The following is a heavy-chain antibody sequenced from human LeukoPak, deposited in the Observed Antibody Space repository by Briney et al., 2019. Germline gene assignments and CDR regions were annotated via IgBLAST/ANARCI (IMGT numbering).Heavy chain of an antibody. V-gene: IGHV3-43D*03. J-gene: IGHJ6*02. CDR3: AKDKADTAMVSSNYGMDV. D-gene: IGHD5-18*01. CDR2: ISWDGGST. CDR1: GFTFDDYA. Sequence: GGSLRLSCAASGFTFDDYAMHWVRQAPGKGLEWVSLISWDGGSTYYADSVKGRFTISRDNSKNSLYLQMNSLRAEDTALYYCAKDKADTAMVSSNYGMDVWGQGTTVTVSS.